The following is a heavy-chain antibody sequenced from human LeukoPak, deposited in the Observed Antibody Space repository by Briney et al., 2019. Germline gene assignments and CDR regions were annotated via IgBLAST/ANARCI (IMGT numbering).Heavy chain of an antibody. V-gene: IGHV4-59*05. CDR1: GGSISSYY. CDR2: IYYSGNT. CDR3: ARIARSDFDC. J-gene: IGHJ4*02. Sequence: SETLSLTCTVSGGSISSYYWSWIRQPPGKGLEWIGSIYYSGNTYYNPSLNSRVTISVDTSKNQFSLKLSSVTAADTALYYCARIARSDFDCWGQGTLVTVSS. D-gene: IGHD2/OR15-2a*01.